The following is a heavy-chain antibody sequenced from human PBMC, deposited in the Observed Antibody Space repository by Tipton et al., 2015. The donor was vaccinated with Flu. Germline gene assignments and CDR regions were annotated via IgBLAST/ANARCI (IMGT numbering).Heavy chain of an antibody. CDR1: GDSISSDFY. CDR2: IHRSGNT. Sequence: TLSLTCAVSGDSISSDFYWGWIRQPPGKGLEWLGNIHRSGNTYYNSSLKSRVTISLDKSKNQFSLKVTSVTAADTAVYYCARANSALVTNHYYGLDVWGQGTTVTVSS. J-gene: IGHJ6*02. D-gene: IGHD5-18*01. CDR3: ARANSALVTNHYYGLDV. V-gene: IGHV4-38-2*01.